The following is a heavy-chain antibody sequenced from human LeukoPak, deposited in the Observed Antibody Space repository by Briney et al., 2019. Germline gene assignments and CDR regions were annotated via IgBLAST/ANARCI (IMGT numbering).Heavy chain of an antibody. CDR3: ASGGGIIGSTFDY. CDR1: GYTFTGYY. D-gene: IGHD2-21*01. V-gene: IGHV1-2*02. CDR2: INPNSGGT. J-gene: IGHJ4*02. Sequence: GASVKVSCKASGYTFTGYYMHWVRQAPGQGLEWMGWINPNSGGTNYAQKFQGRVTMTTDTSTSTAYMDLRSLRSDDSALYYCASGGGIIGSTFDYWGQGTLVTVSS.